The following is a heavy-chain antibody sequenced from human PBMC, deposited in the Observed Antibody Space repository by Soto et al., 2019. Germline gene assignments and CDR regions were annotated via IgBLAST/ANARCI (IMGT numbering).Heavy chain of an antibody. J-gene: IGHJ4*02. Sequence: VQLVQSGAEVKKPGSSVKVSCQASGGTFSSDGISWVRQASGQGLEWMGRIIPFLGIRNYAQRFQGRVTITADMSTNTAYMELGGLRSEDTAVYYCARDRKFCDSVTCFSPAGYWGQGTLVTVSS. D-gene: IGHD3-22*01. CDR2: IIPFLGIR. CDR3: ARDRKFCDSVTCFSPAGY. CDR1: GGTFSSDG. V-gene: IGHV1-69*04.